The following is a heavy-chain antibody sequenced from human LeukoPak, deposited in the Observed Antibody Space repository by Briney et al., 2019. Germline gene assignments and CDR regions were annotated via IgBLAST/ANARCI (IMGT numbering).Heavy chain of an antibody. Sequence: SETLSLTCTVSGGSISSSSYYWGWIRQPPGKGLEWIGRIYTSGSTNYNPSLKSRVTISVDTSKNQFSLKLSSVTAADTAVYYCAREIGGSPFDYWGQGTLVTVSS. CDR2: IYTSGST. D-gene: IGHD1-26*01. CDR3: AREIGGSPFDY. V-gene: IGHV4-39*07. CDR1: GGSISSSSYY. J-gene: IGHJ4*02.